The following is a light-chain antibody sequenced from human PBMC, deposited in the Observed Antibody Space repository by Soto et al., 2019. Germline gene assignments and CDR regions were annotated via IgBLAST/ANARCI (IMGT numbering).Light chain of an antibody. CDR3: CSNAGSSTV. CDR1: SSNVGSDNL. Sequence: QSALTQPASVSGSPGQSITISCTGTSSNVGSDNLVSWYQQLPGTAPKLLIYESSKRPSGVPNRFSGSKSGNTASLTISGLQPEDEDYYYCCSNAGSSTVFGGGTKLTVL. J-gene: IGLJ3*02. CDR2: ESS. V-gene: IGLV2-23*01.